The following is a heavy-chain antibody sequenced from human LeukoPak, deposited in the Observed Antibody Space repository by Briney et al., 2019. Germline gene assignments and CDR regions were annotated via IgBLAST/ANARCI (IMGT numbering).Heavy chain of an antibody. CDR3: ARDFSYDSSDYPP. D-gene: IGHD3-22*01. CDR2: IYSSGST. J-gene: IGHJ5*02. V-gene: IGHV4-4*07. CDR1: GGSISGYY. Sequence: SETLSLTCTVSGGSISGYYWSWIRQPAGKGLEWIGRIYSSGSTNYNPSLKSRVTMSVDTSKNQFSLKLSSVTAADTAVYYCARDFSYDSSDYPPWGQGTLVTVSS.